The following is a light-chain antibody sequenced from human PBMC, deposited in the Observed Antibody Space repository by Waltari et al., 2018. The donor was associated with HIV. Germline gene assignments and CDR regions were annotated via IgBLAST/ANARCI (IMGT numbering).Light chain of an antibody. Sequence: EIVLTQSPGTLSLSPAERASLSCRASQTVSSNHLAWHQQKPGQAARLLIYGASRSATGIPDRFSGSGSATDVTLTSSRLEPEDVAVYYGQHYGSSPGFTFGPGTKVDIK. CDR1: QTVSSNH. V-gene: IGKV3-20*01. CDR3: QHYGSSPGFT. CDR2: GAS. J-gene: IGKJ3*01.